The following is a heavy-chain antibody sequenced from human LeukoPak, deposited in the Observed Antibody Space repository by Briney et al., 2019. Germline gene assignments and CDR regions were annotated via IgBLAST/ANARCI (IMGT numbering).Heavy chain of an antibody. CDR1: GFTFDDYA. CDR3: AKDTQWELHYYFDY. J-gene: IGHJ4*02. CDR2: ISWNSGSI. Sequence: PGGSLRLSCAASGFTFDDYAMHWVRQAPGKGLEWVSGISWNSGSIGYADSVKGRFTISRDNAKNSLYLQMNSLRAEDTALYYCAKDTQWELHYYFDYWGQGTLVTVSS. D-gene: IGHD1-26*01. V-gene: IGHV3-9*01.